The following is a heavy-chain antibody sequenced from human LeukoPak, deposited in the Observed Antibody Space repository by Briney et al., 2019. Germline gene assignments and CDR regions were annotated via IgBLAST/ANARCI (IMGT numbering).Heavy chain of an antibody. Sequence: GGSLRLSCAASGFTFRSYWMHWVRQVPGKGLVWVSRINSDGSSTSYADSVKGRFTISRDNAKDTLYLQMNSLRAEDTAVYYCARGSRSWPADYWGQGTLVTVSS. V-gene: IGHV3-74*01. CDR3: ARGSRSWPADY. CDR2: INSDGSST. J-gene: IGHJ4*02. CDR1: GFTFRSYW. D-gene: IGHD6-13*01.